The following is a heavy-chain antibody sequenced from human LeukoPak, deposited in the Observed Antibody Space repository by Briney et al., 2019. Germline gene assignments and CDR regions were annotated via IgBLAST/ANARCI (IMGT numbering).Heavy chain of an antibody. J-gene: IGHJ6*03. D-gene: IGHD6-25*01. CDR3: ARAAANYYYYYMDV. CDR2: IRYDGSNK. V-gene: IGHV3-30*02. Sequence: GGSLRLSCAASGFTFSNYGIHWVRQAPGKGLDWVAFIRYDGSNKYYADSVKGRFTISRDNSKNTLYLQMNSLRAEDTAVYYCARAAANYYYYYMDVWGKGTTVTVSS. CDR1: GFTFSNYG.